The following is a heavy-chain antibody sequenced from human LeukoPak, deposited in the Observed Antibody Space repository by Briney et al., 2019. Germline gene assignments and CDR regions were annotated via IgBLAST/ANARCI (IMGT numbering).Heavy chain of an antibody. J-gene: IGHJ4*02. V-gene: IGHV3-7*03. CDR3: ARGKYSYGFYFGY. CDR2: IKQDGSEK. D-gene: IGHD5-18*01. Sequence: GGSLRLSCAASGFTFSSYCMSWARQAPGKGLEWVANIKQDGSEKYYVDSVKGRFTISRDNAKNSLYLQMNSLRAEDTAVYYCARGKYSYGFYFGYWGQGTLVTVSS. CDR1: GFTFSSYC.